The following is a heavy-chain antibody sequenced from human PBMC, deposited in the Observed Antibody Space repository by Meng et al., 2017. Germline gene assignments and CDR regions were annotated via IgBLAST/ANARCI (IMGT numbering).Heavy chain of an antibody. CDR1: GYTFTSYY. V-gene: IGHV1-8*01. CDR3: ARSAHYYGSGSYYFLIYYYYGMDV. CDR2: MNPNSGNT. Sequence: ASVKVSCKASGYTFTSYYINWVRQATGQGLEWMGWMNPNSGNTGYAQKFQGRVTMTRNTSISTAYMELSSLRSEDTAVYYCARSAHYYGSGSYYFLIYYYYGMDVWGQGTTVTVSS. J-gene: IGHJ6*02. D-gene: IGHD3-10*01.